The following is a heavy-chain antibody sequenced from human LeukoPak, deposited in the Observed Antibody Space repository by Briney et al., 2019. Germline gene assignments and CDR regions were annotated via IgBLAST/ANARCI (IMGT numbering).Heavy chain of an antibody. CDR3: AKGDYDILTGYYYYYGMDV. Sequence: GGSLRLSCAASGFTFSSYATSWVRQAPGKGLEWVSAISGSGGSTYYADSVKGRFTTSRDNSKNTLYLQMNSLRAGDTAVYYCAKGDYDILTGYYYYYGMDVWGQGTTVTVSS. V-gene: IGHV3-23*01. J-gene: IGHJ6*02. CDR1: GFTFSSYA. D-gene: IGHD3-9*01. CDR2: ISGSGGST.